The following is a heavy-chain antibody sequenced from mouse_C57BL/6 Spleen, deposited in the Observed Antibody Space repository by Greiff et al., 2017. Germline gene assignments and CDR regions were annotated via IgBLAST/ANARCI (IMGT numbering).Heavy chain of an antibody. D-gene: IGHD1-1*01. Sequence: EVKLVESGGDLVKPGGSLKLSCAASGFTFSSYGMSWVRQTPDKRLEWVATISSGGSYTYYPDSVKGRFTISRDNAKNTLYLQMSSLKSEDTAMYYCAGQDYGSSYDWFAYWGQGTLVTVSA. V-gene: IGHV5-6*01. CDR2: ISSGGSYT. CDR3: AGQDYGSSYDWFAY. CDR1: GFTFSSYG. J-gene: IGHJ3*01.